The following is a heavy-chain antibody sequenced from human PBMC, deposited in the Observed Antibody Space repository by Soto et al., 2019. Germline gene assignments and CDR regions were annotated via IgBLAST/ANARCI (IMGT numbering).Heavy chain of an antibody. D-gene: IGHD2-21*02. J-gene: IGHJ6*02. CDR2: IDPSDSYT. Sequence: PGESLKISCKGSGYSFTSYWISWVRQMPGKGLEWMGRIDPSDSYTNYSPSFQGHVTISADKSISTAYLQWSSLKASDTAVYFCARGHRMVTQGGGKFYYYVYGMDVWGQGTTVTVSS. CDR3: ARGHRMVTQGGGKFYYYVYGMDV. V-gene: IGHV5-10-1*01. CDR1: GYSFTSYW.